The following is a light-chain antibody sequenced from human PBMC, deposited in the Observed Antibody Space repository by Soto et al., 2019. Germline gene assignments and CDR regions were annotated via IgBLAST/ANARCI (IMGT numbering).Light chain of an antibody. CDR3: QQYSTSPIS. Sequence: ENVLTQSPGSLSLSPGERATLSCRASRVTSGYLSWYQQRPGQAPRLLIYGASSRATGIPDRFSGSGSGTDFTLTISRLEPEDFAVYYCQQYSTSPISFGQGTRLEIK. J-gene: IGKJ5*01. CDR2: GAS. V-gene: IGKV3-20*01. CDR1: RVTSGY.